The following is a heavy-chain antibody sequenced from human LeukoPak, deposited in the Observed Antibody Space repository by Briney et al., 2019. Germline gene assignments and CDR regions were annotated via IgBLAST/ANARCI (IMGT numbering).Heavy chain of an antibody. CDR3: ATDAGHWFDP. CDR2: INSDGSST. CDR1: GFAFSSYW. J-gene: IGHJ5*02. Sequence: PGGSLRLSCAASGFAFSSYWMHWVRQAPGKGLVWVSRINSDGSSTSYADSVKGRFTISRDNSKNTLFLQMNSLRAEDTAVYYCATDAGHWFDPWGQGTLVTISS. V-gene: IGHV3-74*01.